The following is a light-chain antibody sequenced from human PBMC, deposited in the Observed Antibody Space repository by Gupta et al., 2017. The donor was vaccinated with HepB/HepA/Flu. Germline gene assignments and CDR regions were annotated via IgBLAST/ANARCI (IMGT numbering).Light chain of an antibody. CDR2: KAS. J-gene: IGKJ1*01. Sequence: DIQMTQSPSTLSASVGDRVTIICRASQSISSWLAWYQQKPGKAPKLLLYKASSLESGVPSRFSGSGSGTEFTLTINSLQPDDFATYYCQQENSSSGTFGQGTKVEIK. CDR3: QQENSSSGT. CDR1: QSISSW. V-gene: IGKV1-5*03.